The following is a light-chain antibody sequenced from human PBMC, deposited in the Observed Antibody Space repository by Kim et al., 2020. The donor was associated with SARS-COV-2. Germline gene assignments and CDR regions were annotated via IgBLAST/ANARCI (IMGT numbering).Light chain of an antibody. J-gene: IGKJ4*01. Sequence: VSPGDRVTLSCRASQSINSNFAWYQQKPGQTPRVLIYGASTRATGIPARFSGSGSGTEFTLTISSLQSEDFAVYYCQQYYNWPLTFGGGTKVDIK. CDR3: QQYYNWPLT. CDR1: QSINSN. V-gene: IGKV3-15*01. CDR2: GAS.